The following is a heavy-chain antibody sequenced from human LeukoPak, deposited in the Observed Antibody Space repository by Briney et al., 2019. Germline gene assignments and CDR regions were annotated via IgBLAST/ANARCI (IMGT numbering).Heavy chain of an antibody. D-gene: IGHD6-19*01. CDR1: GFTFSSYS. CDR3: ECSSGWDDAFDI. V-gene: IGHV3-21*01. Sequence: PGGSLRLSCAASGFTFSSYSMNWVRQAPGKGLEWVSSISSSSSYIYYADSVKGRFTISRGNAKNSLYLQMNSLRAEDTAVYYCECSSGWDDAFDIWGQGTMVTVSS. CDR2: ISSSSSYI. J-gene: IGHJ3*02.